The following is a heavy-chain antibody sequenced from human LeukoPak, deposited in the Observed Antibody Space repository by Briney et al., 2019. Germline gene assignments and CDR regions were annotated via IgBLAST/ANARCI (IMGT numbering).Heavy chain of an antibody. CDR3: ASQGY. J-gene: IGHJ4*02. CDR2: IYYSGST. Sequence: SETLSLTCTVSGGSLSSHYWSWIRQPPGKGLEWIGYIYYSGSTNYNPSLKSRVTISVDTSKNQFSLKLSSVTAADTAVYYYASQGYWGQGTLVTVSS. V-gene: IGHV4-59*08. CDR1: GGSLSSHY.